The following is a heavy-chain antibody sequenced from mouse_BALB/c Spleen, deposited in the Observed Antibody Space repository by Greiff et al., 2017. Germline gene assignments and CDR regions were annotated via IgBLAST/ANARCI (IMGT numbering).Heavy chain of an antibody. D-gene: IGHD4-1*01. Sequence: EVQRVESGGGLVKPGGSLKLSCAASGFTFSSYAMSWVRQSPEKRLEWVAEISSGGSYTYYPDTVTGRFTISRDNAKNTLYLEMSSLRSEDTAMYYCERGGTGTNYYAMDYWGQGTSVTVSS. CDR3: ERGGTGTNYYAMDY. CDR1: GFTFSSYA. V-gene: IGHV5-9-4*01. J-gene: IGHJ4*01. CDR2: ISSGGSYT.